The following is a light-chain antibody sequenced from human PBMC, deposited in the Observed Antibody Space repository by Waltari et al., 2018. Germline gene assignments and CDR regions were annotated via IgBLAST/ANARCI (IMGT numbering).Light chain of an antibody. J-gene: IGLJ3*02. CDR2: LNSDGSH. Sequence: QLVLTQSPSASASLGASVKLTCTLRSGHSSYAIAWHQQQPEEGPRYLMKLNSDGSHSKGDGIPDRFSGSSSGAERYLTISSLQSEDEADYYCQTWGTGIWVFGGGTKLTVL. CDR3: QTWGTGIWV. V-gene: IGLV4-69*01. CDR1: SGHSSYA.